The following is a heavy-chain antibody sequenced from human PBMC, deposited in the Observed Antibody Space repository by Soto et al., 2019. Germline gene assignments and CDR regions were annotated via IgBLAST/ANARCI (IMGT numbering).Heavy chain of an antibody. CDR1: GIIFGQYA. J-gene: IGHJ4*02. Sequence: GGSLRLSCAASGIIFGQYAMSWVRLAPGKGLEWVSVVGPSGASTFYADSVRGRFTISRDNSENTLYLQMNSLRAADMALYFCARSYYYDSTRYYRTFDYWGPGTLVTVSS. CDR2: VGPSGAST. CDR3: ARSYYYDSTRYYRTFDY. D-gene: IGHD3-22*01. V-gene: IGHV3-23*01.